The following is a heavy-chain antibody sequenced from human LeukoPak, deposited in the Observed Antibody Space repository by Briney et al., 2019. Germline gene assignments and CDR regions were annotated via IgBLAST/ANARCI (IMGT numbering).Heavy chain of an antibody. V-gene: IGHV1-8*03. CDR2: MNPNSGNS. D-gene: IGHD3-22*01. CDR3: ASAISDSTGYYAYYFDS. J-gene: IGHJ4*02. CDR1: GYTFTRNG. Sequence: ASVKVSCKTSGYTFTRNGINWVRQATGQGLEWMGWMNPNSGNSGYAQKFQGRVTITRDNSISTAYMELNSLTSEDTAVYYCASAISDSTGYYAYYFDSWGQGTLVTVSS.